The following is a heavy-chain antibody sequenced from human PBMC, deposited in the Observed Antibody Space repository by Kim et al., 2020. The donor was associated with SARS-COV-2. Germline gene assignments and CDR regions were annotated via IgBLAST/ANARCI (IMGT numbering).Heavy chain of an antibody. CDR1: GFTFSSYE. V-gene: IGHV3-48*03. Sequence: GGSLRLSCAASGFTFSSYEMNWVRQAPGKGLEWVSYISSSGSTIYSADSVKGRFTISRDNAKNSLYLQMNSLRAEDTAVYYCARDLQLWLRAFGYWGQGTLVTVSS. D-gene: IGHD5-18*01. CDR2: ISSSGSTI. CDR3: ARDLQLWLRAFGY. J-gene: IGHJ4*02.